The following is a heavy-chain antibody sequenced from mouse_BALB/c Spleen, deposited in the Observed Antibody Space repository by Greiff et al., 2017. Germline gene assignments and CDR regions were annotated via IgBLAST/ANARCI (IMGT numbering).Heavy chain of an antibody. D-gene: IGHD1-2*01. CDR3: ARRDYYGTYAMDY. Sequence: EVKLVESGGGLVKLGGSLKLSCAASGFTFSSYYMSWVRQTPEKRLELVAAINSNGGSTYYPDTVKGRFTISRDNAKNTLYLQMSSLKSEDTALYYCARRDYYGTYAMDYWGQGTSVTVSS. CDR2: INSNGGST. V-gene: IGHV5-6-2*01. CDR1: GFTFSSYY. J-gene: IGHJ4*01.